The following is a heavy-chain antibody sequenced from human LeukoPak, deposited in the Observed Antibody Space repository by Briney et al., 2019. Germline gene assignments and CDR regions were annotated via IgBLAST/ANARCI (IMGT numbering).Heavy chain of an antibody. Sequence: ASVTVSCKASGYTFTSYGISWVRQAPGQGLEWMGWISAYNGNTNYAQRFQRRVTMTRDTSISTGYMELSRLRSDDTAVYYCARRVGHSNHHSHWGQGTLVTVSS. V-gene: IGHV1-18*01. D-gene: IGHD5-18*01. CDR2: ISAYNGNT. CDR1: GYTFTSYG. J-gene: IGHJ4*02. CDR3: ARRVGHSNHHSH.